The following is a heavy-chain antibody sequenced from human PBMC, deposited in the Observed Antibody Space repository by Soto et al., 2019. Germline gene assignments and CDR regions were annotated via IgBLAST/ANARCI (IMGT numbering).Heavy chain of an antibody. CDR3: ARVRGRSDRSGYFWHDAFDS. CDR1: GFTFSSYA. D-gene: IGHD3-22*01. J-gene: IGHJ3*01. Sequence: GGSLRLSCAASGFTFSSYAMHWVRQAPGKGLEWVAVISYDGSNKYYADSVKGRFTISRDNSKNTLYLQMGSLRAEDMAVYYCARVRGRSDRSGYFWHDAFDSWVHGT. CDR2: ISYDGSNK. V-gene: IGHV3-30*14.